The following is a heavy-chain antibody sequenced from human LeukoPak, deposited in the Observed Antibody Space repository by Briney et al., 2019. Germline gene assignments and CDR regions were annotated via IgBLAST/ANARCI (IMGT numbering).Heavy chain of an antibody. Sequence: GGSLRLSCAVSGFTLSSYNMNWVRQAPGKGLEWVSYTSTGSSTIYYSDSVKGRFTISRDNGKNSLYLQMNSLRAEDTAVYYCARPAGSAAGMDVWGKGTTVTVSS. CDR3: ARPAGSAAGMDV. V-gene: IGHV3-48*01. J-gene: IGHJ6*03. D-gene: IGHD6-25*01. CDR2: TSTGSSTI. CDR1: GFTLSSYN.